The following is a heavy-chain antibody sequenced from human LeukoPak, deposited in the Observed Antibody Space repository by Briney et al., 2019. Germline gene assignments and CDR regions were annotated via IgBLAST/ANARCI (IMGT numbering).Heavy chain of an antibody. Sequence: GGSLRLSCAASGLTFSDYYMSWIRQAPGKGLEWVSYISSSSSYTNYADSVKGRFTISRDNAKNSLYLQMNSLRAEDTAVYYCARLINEQQLVTKWRFDPWGQGTLVTVSS. J-gene: IGHJ5*02. CDR2: ISSSSSYT. D-gene: IGHD6-13*01. CDR1: GLTFSDYY. CDR3: ARLINEQQLVTKWRFDP. V-gene: IGHV3-11*03.